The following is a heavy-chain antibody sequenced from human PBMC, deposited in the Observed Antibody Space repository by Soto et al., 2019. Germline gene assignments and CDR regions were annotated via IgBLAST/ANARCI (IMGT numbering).Heavy chain of an antibody. J-gene: IGHJ4*02. CDR3: ATSLTSVIDC. CDR1: GGTFNTYA. V-gene: IGHV1-69*01. Sequence: QLQLVQSGAEVKTPGSSVRVSCEASGGTFNTYAISWVRQAPGQGLEWMGGILPSFGTAQYAQKFLDRVTITADGSTTTAYMELSSLRSEDTAVYYCATSLTSVIDCWGQGTLVTVSS. D-gene: IGHD7-27*01. CDR2: ILPSFGTA.